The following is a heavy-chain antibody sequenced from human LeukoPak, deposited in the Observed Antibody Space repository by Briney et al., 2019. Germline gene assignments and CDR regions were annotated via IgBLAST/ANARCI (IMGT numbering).Heavy chain of an antibody. D-gene: IGHD6-13*01. J-gene: IGHJ5*02. V-gene: IGHV4-34*01. CDR3: VRPVSSSWSRWFDP. CDR1: GGSFSDYY. CDR2: INHSGSS. Sequence: SETLSLTCAVYGGSFSDYYWSWIRQPPGKGLEWTGEINHSGSSTYNPSLKSRVTISVDTSKNQFSLKLTSVTAADTAVYYCVRPVSSSWSRWFDPWGQGILVTVSS.